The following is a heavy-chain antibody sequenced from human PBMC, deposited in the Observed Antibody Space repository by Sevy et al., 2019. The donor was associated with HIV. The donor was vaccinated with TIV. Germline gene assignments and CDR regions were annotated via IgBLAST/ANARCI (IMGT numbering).Heavy chain of an antibody. J-gene: IGHJ4*02. Sequence: SETLSLTCTVSGGSISGYYWSWIRQSPGKGLEWIGYIHYSGSTNYNPSLEGRLTISGDTSKNQFSLRLTSVTAADTAVYYCARKYSYGRNFDYWGQGTLVTVSS. CDR2: IHYSGST. V-gene: IGHV4-59*01. CDR1: GGSISGYY. D-gene: IGHD5-18*01. CDR3: ARKYSYGRNFDY.